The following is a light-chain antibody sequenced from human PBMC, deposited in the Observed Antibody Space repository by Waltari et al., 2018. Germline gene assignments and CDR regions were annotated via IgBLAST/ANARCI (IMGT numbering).Light chain of an antibody. CDR1: QNLLYGPNKKNY. J-gene: IGKJ4*01. Sequence: DIVMTQSPDSLAVSLGERAVINCKSSQNLLYGPNKKNYLAWYQQKSGQPPTLIVYWASSRVSGVPDRFSASGSGTDFTLTISSLQAEDVAVYYCHQYYSAPLTFGGGTKVDI. V-gene: IGKV4-1*01. CDR3: HQYYSAPLT. CDR2: WAS.